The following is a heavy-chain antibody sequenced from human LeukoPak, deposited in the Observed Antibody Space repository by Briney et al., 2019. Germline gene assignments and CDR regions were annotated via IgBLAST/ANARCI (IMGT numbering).Heavy chain of an antibody. CDR2: AYYSGTT. CDR3: ASCGGDYYYYYYYMDV. CDR1: GGSISSTSYY. V-gene: IGHV4-39*01. Sequence: SETLSLTCTVSGGSISSTSYYWGWIRQPPGKGLEWIGSAYYSGTTYNNPSLKSRVTISVDTSKNQFSLKLSSVTAADTAVYYCASCGGDYYYYYYYMDVWGKGTTVTVSS. D-gene: IGHD2-21*02. J-gene: IGHJ6*03.